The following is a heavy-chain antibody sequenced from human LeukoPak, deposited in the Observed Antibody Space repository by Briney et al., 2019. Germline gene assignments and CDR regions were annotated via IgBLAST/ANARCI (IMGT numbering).Heavy chain of an antibody. V-gene: IGHV4-34*01. CDR3: ARDKIEYGSGSLNWFDP. CDR1: GGSFSGYY. D-gene: IGHD3-10*01. CDR2: INHSGST. J-gene: IGHJ5*02. Sequence: SETLSLTCAVYGGSFSGYYWSWIRQPPGKGLEWIGEINHSGSTNYNPSLKSRVTISVDTSKNQFSLKLSSVTAADTAVYYCARDKIEYGSGSLNWFDPWGQGTLVTVSS.